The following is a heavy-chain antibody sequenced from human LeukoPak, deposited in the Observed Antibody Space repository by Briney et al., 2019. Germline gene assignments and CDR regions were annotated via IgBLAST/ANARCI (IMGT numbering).Heavy chain of an antibody. V-gene: IGHV1-24*01. CDR3: ATGGIYSLLDY. J-gene: IGHJ4*02. CDR1: GHTLTDLS. Sequence: ASVTVSCKVSGHTLTDLSTHWVRQTPGGGLEGMGGLDPEDGETIYAQTFQGRVTMTEDTSTDTAYMELSSLRSEDTAVYYCATGGIYSLLDYWGQGTLVTVSS. CDR2: LDPEDGET. D-gene: IGHD1-26*01.